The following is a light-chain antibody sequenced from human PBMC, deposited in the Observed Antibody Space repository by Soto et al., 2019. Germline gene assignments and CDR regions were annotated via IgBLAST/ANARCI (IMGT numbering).Light chain of an antibody. J-gene: IGLJ3*02. CDR2: EVS. CDR1: SFNIGRNP. Sequence: QSVLTQPPSASGTPGQRVTISCSGSSFNIGRNPVNWYQQFPGTAPKLMISEVSKRPSGVPDRFSGSKSGNTASLTVSGLQAEDEADYHCSSYAGSNTWLFGGGTQLTVL. V-gene: IGLV1-44*01. CDR3: SSYAGSNTWL.